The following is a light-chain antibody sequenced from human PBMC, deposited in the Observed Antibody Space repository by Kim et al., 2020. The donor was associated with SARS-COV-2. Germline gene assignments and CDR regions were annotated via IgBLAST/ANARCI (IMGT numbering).Light chain of an antibody. CDR2: AAS. Sequence: DIQMTQSPSSLSASVGDRVTITCRASQSISTYLNWYQQKPGEAPHLLIYAASNLQSGVPSRFSGSGSGTDFTLTISSLQPEDFATFYCQQSHTTPFTFGPGTKVDIK. CDR3: QQSHTTPFT. J-gene: IGKJ3*01. V-gene: IGKV1-39*01. CDR1: QSISTY.